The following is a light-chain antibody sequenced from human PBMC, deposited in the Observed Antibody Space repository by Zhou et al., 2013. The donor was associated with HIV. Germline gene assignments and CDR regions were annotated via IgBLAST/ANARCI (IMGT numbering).Light chain of an antibody. CDR2: GAS. V-gene: IGKV3-15*01. J-gene: IGKJ2*04. CDR3: QQYDNWCS. Sequence: EIVMTQSPATLSVSPGERATLSCRASQSVSSNLAWYQQKPGQAPRLLIYGASTRATGVPARFSGSRSGTEFTLTISSLQSEDFAVYHCQQYDNWCSFGQGTKVDMK. CDR1: QSVSSN.